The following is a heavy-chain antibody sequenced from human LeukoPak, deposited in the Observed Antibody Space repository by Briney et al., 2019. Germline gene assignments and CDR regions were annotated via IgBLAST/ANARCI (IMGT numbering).Heavy chain of an antibody. CDR3: ARLTAYYYMDV. D-gene: IGHD5-18*01. Sequence: SETLSLTCTVSGGFISSYYWTWIRQPPGKGLEWIGYIYSSGSTSYSPSLKSRVTISVDTPKNQFSLKLSFVTAADTAVYYCARLTAYYYMDVWGKGTTVTVSS. CDR1: GGFISSYY. V-gene: IGHV4-59*01. CDR2: IYSSGST. J-gene: IGHJ6*03.